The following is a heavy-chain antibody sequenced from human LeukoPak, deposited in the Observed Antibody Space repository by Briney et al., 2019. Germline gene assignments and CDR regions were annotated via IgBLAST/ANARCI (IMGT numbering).Heavy chain of an antibody. CDR2: IYYSGST. J-gene: IGHJ4*02. CDR1: GGSVSSGSYY. CDR3: ATGDGYNFDY. D-gene: IGHD5-24*01. V-gene: IGHV4-61*01. Sequence: SETLSLTCSVSGGSVSSGSYYWTWIRQPPGKGLECIGHIYYSGSTNYNPSLKSRVTISVDTSKNQFSLKLSSVTAADTAVYYCATGDGYNFDYWGQGTLVTVSS.